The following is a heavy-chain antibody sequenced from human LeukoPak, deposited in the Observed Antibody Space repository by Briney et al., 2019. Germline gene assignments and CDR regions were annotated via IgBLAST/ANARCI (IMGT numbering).Heavy chain of an antibody. D-gene: IGHD1-7*01. V-gene: IGHV4-38-2*02. CDR1: GYSLNSGYY. J-gene: IGHJ6*03. CDR3: ARGGLNWNYKRNYYYYYMDV. Sequence: PSETLSLTCSVSGYSLNSGYYWGWVRQPPGRGLEWLGSMYYSGSTLSNPSLKSRVTISVDTSKNQFSLRLTSVTAADTAVYYCARGGLNWNYKRNYYYYYMDVWGKGTTVTVSS. CDR2: MYYSGST.